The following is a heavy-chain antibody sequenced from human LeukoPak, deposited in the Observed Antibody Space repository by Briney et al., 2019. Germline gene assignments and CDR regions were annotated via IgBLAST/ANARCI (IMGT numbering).Heavy chain of an antibody. Sequence: ASVKVSCKASGGTFSSYTISWVRQAPGQGLEWMGRIIPILGIANYAQKFQGRVTITADKSTSTAYMELSSLRSEDTAVYYCARGRHCSSTSCYNYYYYGMDVWGQGTRSPSP. CDR2: IIPILGIA. D-gene: IGHD2-2*02. CDR3: ARGRHCSSTSCYNYYYYGMDV. J-gene: IGHJ6*02. V-gene: IGHV1-69*02. CDR1: GGTFSSYT.